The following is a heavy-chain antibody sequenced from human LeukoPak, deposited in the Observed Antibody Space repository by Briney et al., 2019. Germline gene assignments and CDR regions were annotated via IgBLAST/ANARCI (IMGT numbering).Heavy chain of an antibody. CDR1: GGSISNYY. J-gene: IGHJ6*02. CDR2: IHYSGRT. CDR3: ARTRDYYGMDV. V-gene: IGHV4-59*01. Sequence: SETLSLTCTVSGGSISNYYWSWIWQPPGKGLEWIGYIHYSGRTNYIPSLKSRVTISVDTSKSQCSLKLSSVTAADTAVYYCARTRDYYGMDVWGQGTSVTVSS.